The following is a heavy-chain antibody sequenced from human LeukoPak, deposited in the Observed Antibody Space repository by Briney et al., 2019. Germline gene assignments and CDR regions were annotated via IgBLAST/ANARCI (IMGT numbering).Heavy chain of an antibody. CDR2: ISSSGSII. J-gene: IGHJ4*02. CDR3: ARDLGMTDGDYVSYFDY. D-gene: IGHD4-17*01. CDR1: GFTFSSYD. Sequence: GGSLRLSCEASGFTFSSYDMNWVRQAPGKGLEWVSYISSSGSIIYYADSVKGRFTISRDNAKNSLYLQMNSLRAEDTALYYCARDLGMTDGDYVSYFDYWGQGTLVTVSS. V-gene: IGHV3-48*03.